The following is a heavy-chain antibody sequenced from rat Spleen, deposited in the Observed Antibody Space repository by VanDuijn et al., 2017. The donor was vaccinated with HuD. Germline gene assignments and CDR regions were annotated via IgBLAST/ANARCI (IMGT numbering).Heavy chain of an antibody. V-gene: IGHV5-29*01. CDR1: GFTFSDYY. J-gene: IGHJ2*01. Sequence: EVQLVESDGGLVQPGRSLKLSCAASGFTFSDYYMAWVRQAPTKGLEWVATISYDGTTTSYRDSVKGRFTISRDNAKSTLYLQMDSLRSEDTATYYCASRDYWGQGVMVTVSS. CDR3: ASRDY. CDR2: ISYDGTTT.